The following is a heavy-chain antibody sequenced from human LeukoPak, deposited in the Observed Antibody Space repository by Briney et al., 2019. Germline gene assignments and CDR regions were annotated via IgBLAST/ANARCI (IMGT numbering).Heavy chain of an antibody. CDR1: GYTFTSYD. CDR3: ARVASYYCDSSGYNAFDI. D-gene: IGHD3-22*01. J-gene: IGHJ3*02. CDR2: MNPNSGNT. V-gene: IGHV1-8*01. Sequence: ASVKVSCKASGYTFTSYDINWVRQAPGQGLEWMGWMNPNSGNTGYAQKFQGRVTMTRNTSISTAYMELSSLRSEDTAVYYCARVASYYCDSSGYNAFDIWGQGTMVAVSS.